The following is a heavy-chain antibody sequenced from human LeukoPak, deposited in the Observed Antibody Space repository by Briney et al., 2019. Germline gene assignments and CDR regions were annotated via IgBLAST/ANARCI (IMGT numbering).Heavy chain of an antibody. CDR1: GFTFGSYW. Sequence: PGGSLRLSCAASGFTFGSYWMTWVRQAPGKGLEWVSAISGSGDRTYYAESVKGRFSISRDNSKNPLYLQMHSLRAEDTAVYYCGKRELWHGSGEDAWGQGTTVTVSS. V-gene: IGHV3-23*01. CDR2: ISGSGDRT. CDR3: GKRELWHGSGEDA. D-gene: IGHD3-10*01. J-gene: IGHJ6*02.